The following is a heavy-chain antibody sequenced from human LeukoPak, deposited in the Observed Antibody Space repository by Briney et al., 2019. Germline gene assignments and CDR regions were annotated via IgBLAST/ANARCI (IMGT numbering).Heavy chain of an antibody. CDR3: AKLPTFDYVWGSYRISHFDY. CDR2: ISANGGST. CDR1: KFTFSIYA. D-gene: IGHD3-16*02. J-gene: IGHJ4*02. Sequence: GGSLRLSCAASKFTFSIYAMSLVRQAPGKGLEWVSAISANGGSTYYADSVRGRFTIPRDNSENTLYLQMNTLRAEDTAVYYCAKLPTFDYVWGSYRISHFDYWGQGTLVTVSS. V-gene: IGHV3-23*01.